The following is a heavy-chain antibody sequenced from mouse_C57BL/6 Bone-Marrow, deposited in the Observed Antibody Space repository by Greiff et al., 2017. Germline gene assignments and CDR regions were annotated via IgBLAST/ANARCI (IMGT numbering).Heavy chain of an antibody. J-gene: IGHJ3*01. D-gene: IGHD1-1*01. Sequence: QVQLQQPGAELVKPGASVKLSCKASGYTFTSYWMHWVKQRPGQGLEWIGMIHPNSGSTKYNEKFKSKATLTVDKSSSTAYMQLSSLTYEDSAVYYCARSTVPPWFAYWGQGTLVTVSA. V-gene: IGHV1-64*01. CDR1: GYTFTSYW. CDR2: IHPNSGST. CDR3: ARSTVPPWFAY.